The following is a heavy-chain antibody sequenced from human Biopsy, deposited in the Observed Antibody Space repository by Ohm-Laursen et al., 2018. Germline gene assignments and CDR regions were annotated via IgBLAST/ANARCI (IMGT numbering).Heavy chain of an antibody. J-gene: IGHJ6*02. CDR2: INHSGRT. CDR1: GESFIGYY. V-gene: IGHV4-34*01. Sequence: WQTLSLTCAVYGESFIGYYWSWIRQTPGKGLEWIGEINHSGRTNYNPSLKSRVTISVDTSKNQFSLKVRSVTAADTAVYYCVRGVDYYDPYHYYALDVWGQGTTVTVSS. D-gene: IGHD3-22*01. CDR3: VRGVDYYDPYHYYALDV.